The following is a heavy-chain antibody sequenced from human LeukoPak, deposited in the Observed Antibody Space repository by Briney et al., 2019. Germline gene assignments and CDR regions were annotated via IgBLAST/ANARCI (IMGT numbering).Heavy chain of an antibody. Sequence: ASVKVSCKTSGYTFISNGIIWVRQAPGQGLEWMGWISAYKGNTYYAQKLQGRVTMTTDTSTSTAYMELRSLRSDDTAIYYCARDLYYYGSGSYYDVFDVWGQGTMVTVSS. D-gene: IGHD3-10*01. CDR2: ISAYKGNT. V-gene: IGHV1-18*01. CDR3: ARDLYYYGSGSYYDVFDV. J-gene: IGHJ3*01. CDR1: GYTFISNG.